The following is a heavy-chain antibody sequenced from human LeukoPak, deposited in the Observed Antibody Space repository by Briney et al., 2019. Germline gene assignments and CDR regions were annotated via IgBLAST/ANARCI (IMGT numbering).Heavy chain of an antibody. V-gene: IGHV3-21*01. CDR2: IGSTGTDR. Sequence: GGSLRLSCAASGFSFSSSGIYWVRQAPGKGLEWVSSIGSTGTDRCYADSFKGRFTISRDNAKNSLYLQMNSLRAEDTAVYYCATETIGRHYDYWGQGTLLTVSS. J-gene: IGHJ4*02. CDR3: ATETIGRHYDY. D-gene: IGHD1-14*01. CDR1: GFSFSSSG.